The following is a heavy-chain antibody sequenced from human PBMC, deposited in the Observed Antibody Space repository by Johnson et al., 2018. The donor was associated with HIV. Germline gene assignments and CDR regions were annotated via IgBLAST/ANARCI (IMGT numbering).Heavy chain of an antibody. CDR2: ISYDGSNK. Sequence: VQLMESGGGVAQPGRSLRLSCAASGFTVSSNYMSWVRQAPGKGLEWVAVISYDGSNKYYADSVKGRFTISRDNSKNTLYLQMNSLRAEDTAVYYCAKDNPGVSHAFDIWGQGTMVTVSS. CDR1: GFTVSSNY. J-gene: IGHJ3*02. V-gene: IGHV3-30*07. D-gene: IGHD1-14*01. CDR3: AKDNPGVSHAFDI.